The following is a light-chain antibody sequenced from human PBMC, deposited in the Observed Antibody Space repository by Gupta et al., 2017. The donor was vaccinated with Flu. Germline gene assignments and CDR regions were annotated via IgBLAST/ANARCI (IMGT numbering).Light chain of an antibody. CDR1: SSDVGGYNY. Sequence: QSALTQPASVSGSPGQSITISCTGTSSDVGGYNYVSWYQQHPVKAPKLMIYEVSNRPSGVSNRFSGSKSGNTASLTISGLQADDEADYYCSSYTSSSTLAFGTGTKVTVL. V-gene: IGLV2-14*01. J-gene: IGLJ1*01. CDR3: SSYTSSSTLA. CDR2: EVS.